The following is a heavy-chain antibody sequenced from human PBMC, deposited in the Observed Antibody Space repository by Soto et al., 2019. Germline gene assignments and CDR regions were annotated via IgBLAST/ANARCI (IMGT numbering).Heavy chain of an antibody. CDR1: GFTFSGYA. J-gene: IGHJ4*02. Sequence: VSLRLSCAASGFTFSGYAMNWVRQAPAKGLERVSAITGSGGSTSYADSVKGRFIISRDNSKNTLYLQMNSLRVEDTATYYCARCISAKGYRKFYDFWGQGALVTVS. V-gene: IGHV3-23*01. D-gene: IGHD2-8*01. CDR3: ARCISAKGYRKFYDF. CDR2: ITGSGGST.